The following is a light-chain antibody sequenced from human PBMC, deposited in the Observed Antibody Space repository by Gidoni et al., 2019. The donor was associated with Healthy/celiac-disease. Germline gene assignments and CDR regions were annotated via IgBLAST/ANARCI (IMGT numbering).Light chain of an antibody. CDR1: QSVSSN. V-gene: IGKV3-15*01. Sequence: DRGMEQSPATLSVAPGDRATLTCRASQSVSSNLAWYQQKPGQAHRHLIYGASTSAPGIPATFSGSGSGTEFTLTISSLQSEDFAVYYCQQYNNWPPAYTFGQGTKLEIK. CDR3: QQYNNWPPAYT. J-gene: IGKJ2*01. CDR2: GAS.